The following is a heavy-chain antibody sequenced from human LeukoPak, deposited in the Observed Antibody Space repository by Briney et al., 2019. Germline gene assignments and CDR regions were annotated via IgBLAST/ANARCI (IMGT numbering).Heavy chain of an antibody. CDR2: MYFSGIT. J-gene: IGHJ4*02. CDR1: GVSISSGGYY. V-gene: IGHV4-31*03. D-gene: IGHD6-6*01. CDR3: ARDGYSSSSYFDY. Sequence: SETLSLTCTVSGVSISSGGYYWSRIRQHPGKGLEWIGYMYFSGITSYNPSLKSRVTISVDTSKNQFSLKLSSVTAADTAVYYCARDGYSSSSYFDYWGQGTLVTVSS.